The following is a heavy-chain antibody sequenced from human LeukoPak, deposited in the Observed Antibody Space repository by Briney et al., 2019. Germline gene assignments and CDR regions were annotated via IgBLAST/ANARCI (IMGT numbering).Heavy chain of an antibody. CDR3: ARQIAAADFDY. CDR2: IYWNDDK. J-gene: IGHJ4*02. Sequence: ESGPTLVKPTQTLTLTCTFSGFSLSTSGVGVGWIRQPPGKALEWLALIYWNDDKRYSPSLKSRLTITKDTSKNQVVLTMTNMDPVDTATYYCARQIAAADFDYWGLGTLVTVSS. V-gene: IGHV2-5*01. CDR1: GFSLSTSGVG. D-gene: IGHD6-13*01.